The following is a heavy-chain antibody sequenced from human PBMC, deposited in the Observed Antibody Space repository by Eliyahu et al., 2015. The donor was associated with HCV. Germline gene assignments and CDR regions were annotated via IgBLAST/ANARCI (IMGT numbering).Heavy chain of an antibody. CDR3: AKEYALGV. Sequence: QVQLVESGGGVVQPGGSLRLSCAASGFIFXNXDMHWVRQAPGKGLEXXAFIRYDGSDKYYTDSVKGRFTISRDNSKNTLYLQMNSLTAEDTAVYYCAKEYALGVWGQGTTVTVSS. CDR1: GFIFXNXD. J-gene: IGHJ6*02. D-gene: IGHD3-16*01. CDR2: IRYDGSDK. V-gene: IGHV3-30*02.